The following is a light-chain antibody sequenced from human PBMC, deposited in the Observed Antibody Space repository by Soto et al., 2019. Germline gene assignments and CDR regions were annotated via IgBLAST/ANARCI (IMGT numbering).Light chain of an antibody. CDR3: QQRSNWPPT. CDR2: DAS. Sequence: EVVLTPSPDTLSLSPGETATLSCRASQSVSSYLAWYQQKPGQAPRLLIYDASNRATGIPARFSGSGSGTDFTLNISNLEPEDFAVYYCQQRSNWPPTFGQGTRLEIK. J-gene: IGKJ5*01. V-gene: IGKV3-11*01. CDR1: QSVSSY.